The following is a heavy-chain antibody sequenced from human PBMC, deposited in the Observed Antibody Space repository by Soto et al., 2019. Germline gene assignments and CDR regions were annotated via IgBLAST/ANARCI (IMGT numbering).Heavy chain of an antibody. V-gene: IGHV4-61*01. Sequence: SETLSLTCTVSGDSVSSGSYYWSWIRQPPGKGLEWIGHIYSTGTTNYNTSLQSRVTISLDASKNQIYLRLSSVTAADTAMYYCASYRFYRYYFDYWGQGTLVTVSS. D-gene: IGHD4-4*01. J-gene: IGHJ4*02. CDR2: IYSTGTT. CDR3: ASYRFYRYYFDY. CDR1: GDSVSSGSYY.